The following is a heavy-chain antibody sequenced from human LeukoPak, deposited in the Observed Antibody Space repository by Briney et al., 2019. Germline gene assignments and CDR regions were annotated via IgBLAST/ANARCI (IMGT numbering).Heavy chain of an antibody. CDR1: GFTVSSSY. D-gene: IGHD2-2*01. V-gene: IGHV3-53*05. J-gene: IGHJ4*02. CDR3: ARNGEYCSSTSCGDY. Sequence: GGSLRLSCVASGFTVSSSYMSWVRQAPGKGLEWVSVIYSGGSTYYADSVKGRFTISRDNSKNTLDLQMNSLRAEDTAVYYCARNGEYCSSTSCGDYWGQGTLVTVSS. CDR2: IYSGGST.